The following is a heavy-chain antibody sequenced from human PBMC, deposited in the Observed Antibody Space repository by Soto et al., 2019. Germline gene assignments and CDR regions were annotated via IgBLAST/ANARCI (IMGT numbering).Heavy chain of an antibody. CDR1: GDSVSSNSAA. J-gene: IGHJ5*02. D-gene: IGHD1-26*01. V-gene: IGHV6-1*01. CDR3: AREEILVAYNWFDP. CDR2: TYYRSQWYS. Sequence: SQTLSLTCAISGDSVSSNSAAWNWIRQSPSRGLEWLGRTYYRSQWYSDYAVAVKGRITINPETSKNQFSLQLNSVTPEDTALYYCAREEILVAYNWFDPWGQGTLVTVSS.